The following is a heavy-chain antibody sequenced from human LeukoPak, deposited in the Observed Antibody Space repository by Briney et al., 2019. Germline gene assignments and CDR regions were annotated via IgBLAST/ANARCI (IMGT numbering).Heavy chain of an antibody. V-gene: IGHV1-2*02. CDR1: GYTFTGYY. CDR2: INPNSGGT. Sequence: GASVKVSCKASGYTFTGYYMHWVRQAPGQGREWMGWINPNSGGTNYAQKFQGRVTMTRDTSISTAYMELSRLRSDDTAVYYCARVYSFGGWFDPWGQGTLVTVSS. J-gene: IGHJ5*02. CDR3: ARVYSFGGWFDP. D-gene: IGHD3-3*01.